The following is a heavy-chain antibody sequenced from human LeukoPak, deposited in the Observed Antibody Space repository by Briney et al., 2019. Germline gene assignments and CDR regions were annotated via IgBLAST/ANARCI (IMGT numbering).Heavy chain of an antibody. CDR2: IYSGGST. D-gene: IGHD5-12*01. V-gene: IGHV3-66*01. Sequence: GGSLRLSCAASGFTVSSNYMSWVRQALGKGLEWVSVIYSGGSTYYADSVKGRFTISRDNSKNTLYLQMNSLRAEDTAVYYCARSGMVATGYYFDYWGQGTLVTVSS. CDR1: GFTVSSNY. CDR3: ARSGMVATGYYFDY. J-gene: IGHJ4*02.